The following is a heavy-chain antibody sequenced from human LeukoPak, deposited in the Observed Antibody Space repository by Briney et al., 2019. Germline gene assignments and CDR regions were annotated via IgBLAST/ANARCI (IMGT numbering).Heavy chain of an antibody. V-gene: IGHV4-59*01. CDR1: GGSISSYY. CDR3: ARVGGDSGNY. CDR2: IYYSGST. Sequence: SETLSLTCTVSGGSISSYYWSWIRQPPGKGLEWIGYIYYSGSTNYNPSLKSRVTISVDTSKNHFSLKLSSVTAADTAVYYCARVGGDSGNYWGPGTLVTVSS. D-gene: IGHD2-21*01. J-gene: IGHJ4*02.